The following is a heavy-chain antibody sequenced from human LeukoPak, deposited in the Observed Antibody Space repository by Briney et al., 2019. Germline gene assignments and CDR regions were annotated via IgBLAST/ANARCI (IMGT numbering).Heavy chain of an antibody. V-gene: IGHV3-23*01. CDR3: VKDRPCDGCMPMDA. CDR2: IGRVGYT. D-gene: IGHD5-24*01. J-gene: IGHJ6*02. Sequence: GGSLRLSCAASGFTFSSYAMSWVRQVPGKGLEWVSGIGRVGYTYYADSVKGRFTISRDNFKNTVYLQMNSLRAEDTAIYYCVKDRPCDGCMPMDAWGQGTTVTVSS. CDR1: GFTFSSYA.